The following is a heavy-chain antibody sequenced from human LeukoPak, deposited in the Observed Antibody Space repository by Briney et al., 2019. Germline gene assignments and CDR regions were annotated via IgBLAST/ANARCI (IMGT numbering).Heavy chain of an antibody. CDR1: GFVFSDYP. V-gene: IGHV3-30*07. D-gene: IGHD2-21*01. Sequence: GGSLRLSCSASGFVFSDYPLHWIRQSPGKGPEWVAVISFDGSHQYYADSVKGRFTVSRDTSKNTLFLQMDSLRGEDTAVYYCAKDFRIGYSAHFDYWGQGALVTVSS. CDR2: ISFDGSHQ. J-gene: IGHJ4*02. CDR3: AKDFRIGYSAHFDY.